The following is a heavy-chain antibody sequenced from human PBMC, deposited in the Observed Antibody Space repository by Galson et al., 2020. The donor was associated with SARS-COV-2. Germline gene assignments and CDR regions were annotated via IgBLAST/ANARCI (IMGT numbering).Heavy chain of an antibody. Sequence: SLKISCAASGFMFDDYAMHWVRQAPGKGLEWVSGISWNSGSIGYADSVNGRFTISRDNAKNSLYLQMNSLRAEDTALYFCARNGRDCSGGICYGAEYFQYWGQGNPVTVSS. CDR3: ARNGRDCSGGICYGAEYFQY. D-gene: IGHD2-15*01. CDR2: ISWNSGSI. J-gene: IGHJ1*01. CDR1: GFMFDDYA. V-gene: IGHV3-9*01.